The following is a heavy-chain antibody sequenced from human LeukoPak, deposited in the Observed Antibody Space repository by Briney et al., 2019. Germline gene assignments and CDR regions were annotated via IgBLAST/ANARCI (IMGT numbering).Heavy chain of an antibody. CDR3: ARDSDAFDI. Sequence: GGSLRLSCAASGFTLSSYWMSWVRQAPGKGLEWVANIKQDGSEKYYVDSVKGRFTISRDNAKNSLYLQMNSLRAEDTAVYYCARDSDAFDIWGQGTMVTVSS. J-gene: IGHJ3*02. CDR2: IKQDGSEK. CDR1: GFTLSSYW. V-gene: IGHV3-7*01.